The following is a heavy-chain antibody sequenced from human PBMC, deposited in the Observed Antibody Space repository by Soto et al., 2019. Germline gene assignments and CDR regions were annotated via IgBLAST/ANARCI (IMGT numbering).Heavy chain of an antibody. J-gene: IGHJ3*02. CDR3: AMYLWKQLDPDDAFDI. CDR1: GYTFTSYG. CDR2: ISAYNGNT. D-gene: IGHD6-13*01. Sequence: QVQLVQSGAEVKKPGASVKVSCKASGYTFTSYGIRWVRRAPGQGLEWMGWISAYNGNTNYAQKLQGRVTMTTDTSTSTAYMELRSLRSDDTAVYYCAMYLWKQLDPDDAFDIWGQGTMVTVSS. V-gene: IGHV1-18*01.